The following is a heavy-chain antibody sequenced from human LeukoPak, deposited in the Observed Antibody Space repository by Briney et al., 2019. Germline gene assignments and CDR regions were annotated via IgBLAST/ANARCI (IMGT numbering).Heavy chain of an antibody. CDR2: IIPIFGTA. CDR3: ASRLYCSNTRCRNFPFAY. V-gene: IGHV1-69*13. J-gene: IGHJ4*02. CDR1: GYTFTSYD. D-gene: IGHD2-2*01. Sequence: SVKVSCKASGYTFTSYDINWVRQATGQGLEWMGGIIPIFGTANYAQKFQDRVTITADESTSTAYMELSSLRSEDTAIYYCASRLYCSNTRCRNFPFAYWGQGTLVTVSS.